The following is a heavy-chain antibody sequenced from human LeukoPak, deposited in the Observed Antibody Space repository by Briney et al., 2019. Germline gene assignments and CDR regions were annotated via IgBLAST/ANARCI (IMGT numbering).Heavy chain of an antibody. CDR1: GFTFSSYA. Sequence: GRSLRLSCAASGFTFSSYAMHWVRQAPGKGLEWVAVISYDGSNKYYADSVKGRFTISRDNSKNTLYLQMNSLRAEDTAVYYCARVLSSGWYYFDYWGQGTLVTVSS. D-gene: IGHD6-19*01. J-gene: IGHJ4*02. V-gene: IGHV3-30-3*01. CDR3: ARVLSSGWYYFDY. CDR2: ISYDGSNK.